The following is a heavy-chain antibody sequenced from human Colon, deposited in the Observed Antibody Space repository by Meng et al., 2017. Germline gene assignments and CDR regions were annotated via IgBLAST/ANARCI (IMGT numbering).Heavy chain of an antibody. Sequence: QVQLQESGPRPVRPSQTLSLTFTVSGCHISSGIFWIWIRQPPGKGLEWIGYISYSGATYYNPSLKSRLTISVDTAKNQFSLSLSSVTAADTAVYYCARVVGDCASCYKGWFDPWGQGTLVTVSS. D-gene: IGHD2-2*02. CDR3: ARVVGDCASCYKGWFDP. CDR2: ISYSGAT. J-gene: IGHJ5*02. V-gene: IGHV4-30-4*01. CDR1: GCHISSGIF.